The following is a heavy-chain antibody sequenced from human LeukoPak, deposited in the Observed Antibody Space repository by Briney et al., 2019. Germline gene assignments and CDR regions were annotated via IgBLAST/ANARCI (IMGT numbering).Heavy chain of an antibody. J-gene: IGHJ6*02. CDR3: ARETPIYCTNGVCHKQALYYYGMDV. Sequence: GRSLRLSCAASGFTFSSYGMHWVRQAPGKGLEWVAVIRYDGSNKYYADSVKGRFTISRDNSKNTLYLQMNSLRAEDTAVYYCARETPIYCTNGVCHKQALYYYGMDVWGQGTTVTVSS. CDR2: IRYDGSNK. D-gene: IGHD2-8*01. V-gene: IGHV3-33*01. CDR1: GFTFSSYG.